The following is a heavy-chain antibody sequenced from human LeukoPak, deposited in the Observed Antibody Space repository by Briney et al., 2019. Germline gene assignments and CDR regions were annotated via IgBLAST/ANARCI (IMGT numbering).Heavy chain of an antibody. D-gene: IGHD7-27*01. CDR3: APNRANWGSE. V-gene: IGHV3-74*01. CDR1: VFTLSNYW. J-gene: IGHJ4*02. Sequence: PGGSLRLSCAASVFTLSNYWMIHWVRQVPGKGLQWVSRINNDGNLKTDGRDTGYADSVKGRFTISTDNAKNTLYLQMNSLRAEDTAVYYCAPNRANWGSEGGQGTLVTVSS. CDR2: INNDGNLKTDGRDT.